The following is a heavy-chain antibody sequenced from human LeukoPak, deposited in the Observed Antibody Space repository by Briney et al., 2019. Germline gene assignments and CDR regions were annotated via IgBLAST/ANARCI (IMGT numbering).Heavy chain of an antibody. D-gene: IGHD2-8*01. CDR3: ARDEAGFGTTPLDY. Sequence: ASVKVSCKASGYTFTSYGISWVRQAPGQGLEWMGWTSAYNGNANYAQKLQGRVTMTTDTSTSTAYMELRSLRSDDTAVYYCARDEAGFGTTPLDYWGQGTLVTVSS. J-gene: IGHJ4*02. V-gene: IGHV1-18*01. CDR1: GYTFTSYG. CDR2: TSAYNGNA.